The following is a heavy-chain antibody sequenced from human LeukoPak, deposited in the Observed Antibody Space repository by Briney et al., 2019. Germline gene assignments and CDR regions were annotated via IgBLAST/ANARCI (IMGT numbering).Heavy chain of an antibody. CDR2: ISAYNGNT. CDR1: GYTFTIYG. V-gene: IGHV1-18*01. Sequence: ASVNVSCKSSGYTFTIYGVSWVRQAPGQGLEGMAWISAYNGNTNYAQTLRGRATMAPDAPTTTASTELRSLRSADPAVYYCATGGPSHPPDAFDIWGQGTMVTVSS. J-gene: IGHJ3*02. CDR3: ATGGPSHPPDAFDI. D-gene: IGHD2-2*01.